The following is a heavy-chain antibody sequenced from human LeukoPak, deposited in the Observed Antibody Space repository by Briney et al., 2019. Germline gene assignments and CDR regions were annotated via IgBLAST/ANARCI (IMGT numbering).Heavy chain of an antibody. CDR1: GFTFSSYD. J-gene: IGHJ6*03. V-gene: IGHV3-13*01. CDR3: ARDQGFSYYFYYMDV. CDR2: IGTAGDT. D-gene: IGHD3-3*01. Sequence: GGSLRLSCAASGFTFSSYDMHWVRQATGKGLEWVSAIGTAGDTYYPGSVKGRFTISRENAKNSLYLQMNSLRAGDTAVYYCARDQGFSYYFYYMDVWGKGTTVTVSS.